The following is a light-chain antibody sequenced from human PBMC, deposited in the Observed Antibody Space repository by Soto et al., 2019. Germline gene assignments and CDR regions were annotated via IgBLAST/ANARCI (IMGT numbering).Light chain of an antibody. CDR1: SSNIGNNA. CDR2: YDD. V-gene: IGLV1-36*01. J-gene: IGLJ1*01. CDR3: AAWDDSLNFYV. Sequence: QSVLTQPPSVSEAPRQRVTISCSGGSSNIGNNAVSWYQQIPGTAPKLLIYYDDRLPSGVSDRFSGSKSGTSASLAISGLQSEDDADYYCAAWDDSLNFYVFGTGTKLTVL.